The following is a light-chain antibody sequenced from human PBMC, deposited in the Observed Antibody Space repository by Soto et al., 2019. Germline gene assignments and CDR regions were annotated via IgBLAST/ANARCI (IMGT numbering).Light chain of an antibody. CDR1: SSDVGGYNY. CDR2: EVS. J-gene: IGLJ3*02. CDR3: CSYAGSPWV. Sequence: QSALTQPRSVSGSPGQSVTISCTGTSSDVGGYNYVSWYQQYTGKAPKLMIYEVSKRPSGFPDRFSGSKSGNTASLTISGLQAEDEADYYCCSYAGSPWVFGGGTKVTVL. V-gene: IGLV2-11*01.